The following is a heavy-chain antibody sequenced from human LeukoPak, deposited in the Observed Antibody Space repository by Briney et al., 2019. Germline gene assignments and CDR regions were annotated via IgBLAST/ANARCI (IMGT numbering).Heavy chain of an antibody. V-gene: IGHV3-9*01. CDR3: AKDYGGNSGYYVY. J-gene: IGHJ4*02. CDR2: ISWNSGSI. D-gene: IGHD4-23*01. CDR1: GFTFDDYA. Sequence: SLRLSCAASGFTFDDYAMHWVRQAPGKGLEWVSGISWNSGSIGYADSVKGRFTISRDNAKNSLYLQMNSLRAEDTALYYCAKDYGGNSGYYVYWGQGTLVTVSS.